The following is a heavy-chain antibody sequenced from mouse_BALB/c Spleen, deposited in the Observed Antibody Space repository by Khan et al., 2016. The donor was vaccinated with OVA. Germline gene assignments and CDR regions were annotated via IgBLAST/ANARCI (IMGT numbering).Heavy chain of an antibody. V-gene: IGHV1S136*01. Sequence: VQLKESGPELVKPGASVKMSCKASGYTFTSYVMHWVKQKPGLGLEWIGYIYPFNDDTKYNEKFKGKATLTSDKSSSTANMELSSLTSEDSAVYYCAPVGNYYVSFAYWGQGTLVTVSA. CDR2: IYPFNDDT. D-gene: IGHD1-1*01. CDR3: APVGNYYVSFAY. J-gene: IGHJ3*01. CDR1: GYTFTSYV.